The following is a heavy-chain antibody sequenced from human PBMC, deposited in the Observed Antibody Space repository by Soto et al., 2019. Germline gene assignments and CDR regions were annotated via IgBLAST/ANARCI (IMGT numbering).Heavy chain of an antibody. D-gene: IGHD6-25*01. V-gene: IGHV5-10-1*03. Sequence: EVQLVQSGAEVKKPGESLRISCKGSGYNFTPYWINWVRQMPGKGLEWMGRIDPSDSYINYSPSFQGHVTISVDKSVSTAYLQWSSLKASDTAMYYCARMIAAAVGGSWGQGTLVTVSS. CDR2: IDPSDSYI. J-gene: IGHJ5*02. CDR3: ARMIAAAVGGS. CDR1: GYNFTPYW.